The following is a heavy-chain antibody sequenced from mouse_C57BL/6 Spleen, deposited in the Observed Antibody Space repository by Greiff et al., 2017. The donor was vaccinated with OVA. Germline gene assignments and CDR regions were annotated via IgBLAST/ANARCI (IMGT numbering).Heavy chain of an antibody. Sequence: EVKLMESGGGLVKPGGSLKLSCAASGFTFSDYGMHWVRQAPEKGLEWVAYISSGSSTIYYEDTVKGRFTISRDNAKNTLFLQMTSLRSEDTAMYYCAQGLRGYQAWFAYWGQGTLVTVSA. CDR3: AQGLRGYQAWFAY. J-gene: IGHJ3*01. CDR2: ISSGSSTI. D-gene: IGHD3-1*01. V-gene: IGHV5-17*01. CDR1: GFTFSDYG.